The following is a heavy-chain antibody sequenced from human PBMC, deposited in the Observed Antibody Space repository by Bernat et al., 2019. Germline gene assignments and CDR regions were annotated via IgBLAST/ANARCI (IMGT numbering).Heavy chain of an antibody. CDR1: GFTFSSYG. CDR2: IRCDGSNK. J-gene: IGHJ4*02. CDR3: AKDRMIGDYDY. V-gene: IGHV3-30*02. Sequence: QVQLVESGGGVVQPGGSLRLSCAASGFTFSSYGMHWVRQAPGKGLEWVAFIRCDGSNKYYADSVKGRFTISRDNSKNTLYLQMNSLRAEDTAVYYCAKDRMIGDYDYWGQGTLVTVSS. D-gene: IGHD3-22*01.